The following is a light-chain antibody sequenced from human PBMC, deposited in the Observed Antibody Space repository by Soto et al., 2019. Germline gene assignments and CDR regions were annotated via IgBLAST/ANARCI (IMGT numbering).Light chain of an antibody. V-gene: IGKV1-5*01. CDR1: QSINNW. CDR3: QQVDSYPRT. CDR2: ASS. J-gene: IGKJ1*01. Sequence: DIQLTQSPSTLSASVGDKVTITCRASQSINNWLAWYQQKPEKAPKLLIYASSTLQTGVPSRFSGSGSGTDFSLTISSLHPEDVATYYCQQVDSYPRTFGQGTKVDI.